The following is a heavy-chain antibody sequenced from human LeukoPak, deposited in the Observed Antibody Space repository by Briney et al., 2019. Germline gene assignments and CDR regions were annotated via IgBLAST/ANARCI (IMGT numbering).Heavy chain of an antibody. D-gene: IGHD6-13*01. CDR1: GFTFSSYG. J-gene: IGHJ4*02. CDR3: AKGPIAAAGIYYFDY. Sequence: GKSLRLSCAAPGFTFSSYGIHWVRQAPGKGLEWVAVISYDGSNKYYADSVKGRFTISRDNSKNTLYLQMNSLRAEDTAVYYCAKGPIAAAGIYYFDYWGQGTLVTVSS. CDR2: ISYDGSNK. V-gene: IGHV3-30*18.